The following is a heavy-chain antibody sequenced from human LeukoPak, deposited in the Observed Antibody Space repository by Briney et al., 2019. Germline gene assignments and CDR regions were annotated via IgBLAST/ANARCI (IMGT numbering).Heavy chain of an antibody. CDR3: AATTYSGGYYRGVALDI. Sequence: ASVKVSCKASGYSFTDFGVTWVRQAPGQGLEWMGWISVYNGNTNYAQKIQGRMTLTTDTSTNTAYMDMRSLRYDDTAVYYCAATTYSGGYYRGVALDIWGQGTMVTVSS. V-gene: IGHV1-18*01. D-gene: IGHD1-26*01. CDR2: ISVYNGNT. CDR1: GYSFTDFG. J-gene: IGHJ3*02.